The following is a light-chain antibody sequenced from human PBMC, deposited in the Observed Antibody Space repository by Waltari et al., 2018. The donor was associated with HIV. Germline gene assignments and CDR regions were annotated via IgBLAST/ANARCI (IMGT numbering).Light chain of an antibody. CDR1: QSISTY. V-gene: IGKV1-39*01. CDR2: AAS. J-gene: IGKJ4*01. CDR3: QQSYSTLLT. Sequence: DIQMTQSPSSLCASVGDRVAITCRASQSISTYLNWYQQRPGKAPKLLIYAASSLQSGVPSRFSGSGSGTDFTLSISSLQPEDVATYYCQQSYSTLLTFGGGTRVEIK.